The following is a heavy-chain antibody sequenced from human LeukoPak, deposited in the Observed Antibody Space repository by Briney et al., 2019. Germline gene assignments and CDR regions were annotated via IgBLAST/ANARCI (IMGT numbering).Heavy chain of an antibody. CDR3: ASSVVGYCSGGSCLDY. J-gene: IGHJ4*02. Sequence: PQASVKVSCKASGGTFSSYAISWVRQAPGQGLEWMGGIIPIFGTANYAQKFQGRVTITADKSTSTAYMELSSLRSEDTAVYYCASSVVGYCSGGSCLDYWGQGTLVTVSS. CDR2: IIPIFGTA. D-gene: IGHD2-15*01. CDR1: GGTFSSYA. V-gene: IGHV1-69*06.